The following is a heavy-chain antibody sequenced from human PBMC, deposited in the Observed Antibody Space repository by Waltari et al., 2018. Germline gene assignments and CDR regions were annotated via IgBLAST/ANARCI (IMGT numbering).Heavy chain of an antibody. J-gene: IGHJ6*03. CDR3: ASLRKWDYYYYYMDV. V-gene: IGHV4-39*07. CDR2: IYYSGST. D-gene: IGHD5-12*01. CDR1: GGSISSSSYY. Sequence: QLQLQESGPGLVKPSETLSLTCTVSGGSISSSSYYWGWIRKPPGKGLEWIGSIYYSGSTYYSPSLKSRVTISVDTSKNQFSLKLSSVTAADTAVYYCASLRKWDYYYYYMDVWGKGTTVTVSS.